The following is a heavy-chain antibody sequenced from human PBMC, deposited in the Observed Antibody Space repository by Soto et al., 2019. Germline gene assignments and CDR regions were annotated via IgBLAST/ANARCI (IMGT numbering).Heavy chain of an antibody. D-gene: IGHD4-17*01. CDR1: GGSISSYY. J-gene: IGHJ4*02. CDR2: IYYSGST. CDR3: ARHDYGDYVGY. Sequence: PSETLSLTCTVSGGSISSYYWSWIRQPPGKGLEWIGYIYYSGSTNYNPSLKSRVTISVDTSKNQFSLKLSSVTAADTAVYYCARHDYGDYVGYWGQGTLVTVSS. V-gene: IGHV4-59*08.